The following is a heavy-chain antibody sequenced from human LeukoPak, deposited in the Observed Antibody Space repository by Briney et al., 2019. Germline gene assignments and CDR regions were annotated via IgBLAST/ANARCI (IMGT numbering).Heavy chain of an antibody. V-gene: IGHV4-59*01. Sequence: SQTLSLTCTVSGGSISSYYWSWIRQPPGKGLEWIGYIYYSGSTNYNPSLKVRVTISVDTSKNQFSLRLSSVTAADTAVYYCAGVESPGYCSSTSCYEDYYYGMDVWGQGTTVTVSS. CDR2: IYYSGST. D-gene: IGHD2-2*03. CDR3: AGVESPGYCSSTSCYEDYYYGMDV. J-gene: IGHJ6*02. CDR1: GGSISSYY.